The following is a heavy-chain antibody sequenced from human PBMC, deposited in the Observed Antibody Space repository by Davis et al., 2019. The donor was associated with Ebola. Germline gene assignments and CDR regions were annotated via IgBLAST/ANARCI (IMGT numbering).Heavy chain of an antibody. J-gene: IGHJ6*02. Sequence: GGSLRLSCAASGFTFSSYAMSWVRQAPGKGLECMAVISYDGSNKYYADSVKGRFTISRDNSKNTLYLQMNSLRAEDTAVYYCARPRAIVVEDYGMDVWGQGTTVTVSS. CDR3: ARPRAIVVEDYGMDV. CDR1: GFTFSSYA. D-gene: IGHD2-15*01. CDR2: ISYDGSNK. V-gene: IGHV3-30-3*01.